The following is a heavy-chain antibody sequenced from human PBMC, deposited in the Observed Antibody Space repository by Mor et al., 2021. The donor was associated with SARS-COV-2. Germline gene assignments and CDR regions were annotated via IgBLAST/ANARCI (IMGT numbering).Heavy chain of an antibody. J-gene: IGHJ4*02. CDR3: ALGVGFLEWFPPKYYFDY. V-gene: IGHV1-69*06. Sequence: MGGIIPIFGTANYAQKFQGRVTITADKSTSTAYMELSSLRSEDTAVYYCALGVGFLEWFPPKYYFDYWGQGTLVTVSS. CDR2: IIPIFGTA. D-gene: IGHD3-3*01.